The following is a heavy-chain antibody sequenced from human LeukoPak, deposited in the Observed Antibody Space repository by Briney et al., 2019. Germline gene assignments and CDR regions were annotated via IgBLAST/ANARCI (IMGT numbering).Heavy chain of an antibody. CDR1: GYRFTSYW. CDR3: ARHRFSGRYYYDSSGYYFDY. CDR2: IYPGESDT. Sequence: GESLKISFKGSGYRFTSYWIGWVRPMPGKGLEWMGIIYPGESDTRYSPSFQGQVTISADNSISTAYLQWSSLKASDTAMYYCARHRFSGRYYYDSSGYYFDYWGQGTLVTVSS. D-gene: IGHD3-22*01. V-gene: IGHV5-51*01. J-gene: IGHJ4*02.